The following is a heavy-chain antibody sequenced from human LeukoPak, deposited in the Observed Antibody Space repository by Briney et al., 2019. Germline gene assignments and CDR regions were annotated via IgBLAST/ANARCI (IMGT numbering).Heavy chain of an antibody. V-gene: IGHV3-74*01. CDR3: AGVYGSGRYPPY. CDR2: INSDGSST. CDR1: GFTFSNYW. J-gene: IGHJ4*02. D-gene: IGHD3-10*01. Sequence: GGSLRLSCAASGFTFSNYWMHWVRHAPGKGLGWVSRINSDGSSTSYADSVKGRFTISRDNAKNTLYLQMNSLRAEDTAVYYCAGVYGSGRYPPYWGQGTLVTVSS.